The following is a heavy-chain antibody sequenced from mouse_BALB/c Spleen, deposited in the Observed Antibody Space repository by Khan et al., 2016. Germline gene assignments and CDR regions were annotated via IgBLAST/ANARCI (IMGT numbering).Heavy chain of an antibody. CDR1: GYTFTSYW. CDR3: ARRGDGYYVDY. D-gene: IGHD1-2*01. Sequence: DLVKPGASVKLSCKASGYTFTSYWINWIKQRPGQGLEWIGRIAPGSGSTYYNEMFKGKATLTVDTSSSTAYIQLSSLSSEDSAVYFGARRGDGYYVDYWGQGTTLTVSS. J-gene: IGHJ2*01. V-gene: IGHV1S41*01. CDR2: IAPGSGST.